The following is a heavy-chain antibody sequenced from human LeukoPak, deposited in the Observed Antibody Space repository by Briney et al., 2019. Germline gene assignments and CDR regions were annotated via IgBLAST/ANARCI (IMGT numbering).Heavy chain of an antibody. Sequence: GGSLRLSCAASGVILNTNDMNWVRQAPGKGLEWVSLMYPWGSAFYTDSVKGRFTVTRDESKNMMFLQMNTLRPDDTAMYYYVRQGGGDNCRWGQGALVTVSS. CDR3: VRQGGGDNCR. CDR2: MYPWGSA. J-gene: IGHJ4*01. D-gene: IGHD4-23*01. V-gene: IGHV3-66*02. CDR1: GVILNTND.